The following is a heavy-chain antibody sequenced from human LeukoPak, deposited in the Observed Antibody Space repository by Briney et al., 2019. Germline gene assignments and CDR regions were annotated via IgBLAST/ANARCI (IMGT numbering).Heavy chain of an antibody. CDR3: AKDPSGWLQY. Sequence: PGGSLRLSCAASEFSVGSNYMTWVRQAPGKGLEWVSLIYSGGSTYYADSVKGRFTISRDNSKNTLYLQMNSLRAEDTAVYYCAKDPSGWLQYWGQGTLVTVSS. CDR2: IYSGGST. CDR1: EFSVGSNY. D-gene: IGHD5-24*01. V-gene: IGHV3-66*01. J-gene: IGHJ4*02.